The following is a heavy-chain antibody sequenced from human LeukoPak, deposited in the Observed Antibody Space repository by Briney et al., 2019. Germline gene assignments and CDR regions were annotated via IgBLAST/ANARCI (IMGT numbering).Heavy chain of an antibody. J-gene: IGHJ4*02. CDR3: ARQGAILSN. CDR1: GYSISSGYY. Sequence: SETLSLTCAVSGYSISSGYYWGWIRQPQGKGLEWIGSIYHSGSTYYNPSLKSRVTISVDTSKNQFSLKLSSVTAADTAVYYCARQGAILSNWGQGTLVTVSS. V-gene: IGHV4-38-2*01. D-gene: IGHD3-16*01. CDR2: IYHSGST.